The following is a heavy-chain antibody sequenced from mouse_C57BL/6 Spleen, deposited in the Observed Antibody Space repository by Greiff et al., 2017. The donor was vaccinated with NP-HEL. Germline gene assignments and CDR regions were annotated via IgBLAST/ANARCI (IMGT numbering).Heavy chain of an antibody. J-gene: IGHJ1*03. CDR2: INPSSGYT. CDR3: ARGAVVATRYFDV. D-gene: IGHD1-1*01. CDR1: GYTFTSYW. Sequence: VMLVESGAELARPGASVKLSCKASGYTFTSYWMHWVKQRPGQGLEWIGYINPSSGYTKYNQKFKDKATLTADKSSSTAYMQLSSLTYEDSAVYYCARGAVVATRYFDVWGTGTTVTVSS. V-gene: IGHV1-7*01.